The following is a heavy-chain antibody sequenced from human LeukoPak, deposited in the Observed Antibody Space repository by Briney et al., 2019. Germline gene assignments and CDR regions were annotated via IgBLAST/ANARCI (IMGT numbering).Heavy chain of an antibody. D-gene: IGHD5-12*01. V-gene: IGHV4-39*01. CDR1: GGSISSSSYY. CDR3: ARRRWQRGPDVVNPFDY. J-gene: IGHJ4*02. CDR2: IFYSGST. Sequence: PSETLSLTCTVSGGSISSSSYYWGWIRQPPGKGLEWIANIFYSGSTYYNPSLKSRVTISVDTSKNQFSLKLSSVTAADTAVYYCARRRWQRGPDVVNPFDYWGQGTLVTVSS.